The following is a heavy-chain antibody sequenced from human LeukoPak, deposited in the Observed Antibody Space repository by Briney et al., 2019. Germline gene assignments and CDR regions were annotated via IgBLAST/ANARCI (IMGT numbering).Heavy chain of an antibody. V-gene: IGHV3-21*06. Sequence: GGSLRLSCAASGFTFSSYNMNWVRQAPGKGLEWVSSISTSSNYRYYADSVKGRFTISRDNAKNSLYLQMDSLRVEDTAVYYCARDPYSGNYGAYYYYYMDVWGKGTTVTISS. CDR3: ARDPYSGNYGAYYYYYMDV. D-gene: IGHD1-26*01. CDR1: GFTFSSYN. CDR2: ISTSSNYR. J-gene: IGHJ6*03.